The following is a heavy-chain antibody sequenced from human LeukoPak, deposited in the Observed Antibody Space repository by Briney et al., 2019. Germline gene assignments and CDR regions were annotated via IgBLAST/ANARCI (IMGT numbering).Heavy chain of an antibody. Sequence: ASVKVSCKASGYTFTSYDINWVRQASGQGLEWMGCMNPNSGKRGFAQKFQGRVTMTWDTSITTAYMELNSLRSEDTAVYYCAREGLDVWGQGTTVTVSS. CDR2: MNPNSGKR. CDR3: AREGLDV. D-gene: IGHD2-15*01. CDR1: GYTFTSYD. J-gene: IGHJ6*02. V-gene: IGHV1-8*01.